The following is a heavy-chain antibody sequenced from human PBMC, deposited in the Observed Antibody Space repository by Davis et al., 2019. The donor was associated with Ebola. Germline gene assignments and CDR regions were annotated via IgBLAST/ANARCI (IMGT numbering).Heavy chain of an antibody. CDR2: ITSSGGGT. J-gene: IGHJ6*04. CDR1: GFIVSDKY. D-gene: IGHD6-19*01. V-gene: IGHV3-23*01. Sequence: GGSLRLSCAASGFIVSDKYMTWARQAPGKGLEWVSAITSSGGGTYYADSVKGRFTISRDNSKNTLYLQMTSLRVDDTAVYYCAKGGSGWPSDYSYGMGVWGKGTTVTVSS. CDR3: AKGGSGWPSDYSYGMGV.